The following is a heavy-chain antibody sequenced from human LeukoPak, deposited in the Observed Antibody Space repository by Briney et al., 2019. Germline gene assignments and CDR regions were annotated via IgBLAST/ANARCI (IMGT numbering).Heavy chain of an antibody. V-gene: IGHV3-21*01. CDR1: RFSFSTYN. D-gene: IGHD7-27*01. CDR3: ARHVGISF. J-gene: IGHJ4*02. Sequence: GGSLRLSCEASRFSFSTYNMNWVRQAPGKRLEWISSITSSSTYVFYADSVRGRFTISRDNAKNSLFLQMSNLRDDDTAIYYCARHVGISFWGQGTLVTVSS. CDR2: ITSSSTYV.